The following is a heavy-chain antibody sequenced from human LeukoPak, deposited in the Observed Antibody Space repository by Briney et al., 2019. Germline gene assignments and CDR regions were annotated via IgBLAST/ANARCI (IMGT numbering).Heavy chain of an antibody. CDR1: GGSISSYY. CDR3: ARGRYYYDSSGYNDFDY. J-gene: IGHJ4*02. V-gene: IGHV4-59*01. Sequence: SETLSLTCTDPGGSISSYYWSWIRQPPGKGLEWIGYIYYTGNTNYNPYLKSRVTISVDTSKIQFSLKLSSVTAAGTAVYYCARGRYYYDSSGYNDFDYWGQGTLVTVSS. CDR2: IYYTGNT. D-gene: IGHD3-22*01.